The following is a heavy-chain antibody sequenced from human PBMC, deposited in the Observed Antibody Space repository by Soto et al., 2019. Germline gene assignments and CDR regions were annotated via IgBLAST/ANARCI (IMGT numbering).Heavy chain of an antibody. Sequence: PSETLSLTCTVSGGSISSNFYYWGWIRQPPGKGLQWIGNIYYRGSTNYNPSLKSPVTISVDTSKNQFSLKLSSVTAADTAVYYCARERDGYNLFDYWGQGTLVTVSS. D-gene: IGHD5-12*01. CDR2: IYYRGST. V-gene: IGHV4-39*07. J-gene: IGHJ4*02. CDR3: ARERDGYNLFDY. CDR1: GGSISSNFYY.